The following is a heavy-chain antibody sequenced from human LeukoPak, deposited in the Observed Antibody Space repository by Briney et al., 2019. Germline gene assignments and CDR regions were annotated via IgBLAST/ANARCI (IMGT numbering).Heavy chain of an antibody. V-gene: IGHV1-69*05. Sequence: ASVKVSSKASGGTFSSYAISWVRQAPGQGLEWMGGLIPIFGTANYAQKFQGRVTITTDESTSTAYMELSSLRSEDTAVYYCARPTHYYGSGSYYSIWGQGTMVTVSS. CDR3: ARPTHYYGSGSYYSI. D-gene: IGHD3-10*01. J-gene: IGHJ3*02. CDR1: GGTFSSYA. CDR2: LIPIFGTA.